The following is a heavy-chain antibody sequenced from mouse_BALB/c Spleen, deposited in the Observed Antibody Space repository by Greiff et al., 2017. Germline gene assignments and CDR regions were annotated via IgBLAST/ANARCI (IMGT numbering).Heavy chain of an antibody. Sequence: QVQLQQSGPGLVQPSQSLSITCTVSGFSFTSYGVPWVRQSPGKGLEWLGVIWSGGSTDYNAAFISRLSISKDNSTSQVFFKMNRLQADDTAIYYCARSVWRDGGYAMDYWGQGTSVTVSS. J-gene: IGHJ4*01. CDR2: IWSGGST. CDR1: GFSFTSYG. CDR3: ARSVWRDGGYAMDY. V-gene: IGHV2-4-1*01. D-gene: IGHD2-10*02.